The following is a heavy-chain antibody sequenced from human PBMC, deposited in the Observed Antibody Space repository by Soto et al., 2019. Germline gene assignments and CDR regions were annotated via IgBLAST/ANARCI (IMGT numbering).Heavy chain of an antibody. CDR1: GFTFSSYA. CDR3: VKDFKISRSTGWAAAGTDY. Sequence: GGSLRLSCSASGFTFSSYAMHWVRQAPGKGLEYVSAISSNGGSTYYADSVKGRFTISRDNSKNTLYLQMSSLRAEDTAVYYCVKDFKISRSTGWAAAGTDYWGQGTLVTVSS. CDR2: ISSNGGST. D-gene: IGHD6-13*01. V-gene: IGHV3-64D*06. J-gene: IGHJ4*02.